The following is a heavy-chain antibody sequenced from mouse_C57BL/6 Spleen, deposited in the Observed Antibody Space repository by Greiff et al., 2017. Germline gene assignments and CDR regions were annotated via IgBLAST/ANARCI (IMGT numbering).Heavy chain of an antibody. CDR2: INPNNGGT. Sequence: VQLQHSGPELVKPGASVKISCKASGYTFTDYYMNWVKQSHGKSLEWIGDINPNNGGTSYNQKFKGKATLTVDQSYSTAYMELRSLTSEDAAVDYCARLDYFTFYYAMDYWGQGTSVTVSS. V-gene: IGHV1-26*01. D-gene: IGHD1-1*01. CDR1: GYTFTDYY. CDR3: ARLDYFTFYYAMDY. J-gene: IGHJ4*01.